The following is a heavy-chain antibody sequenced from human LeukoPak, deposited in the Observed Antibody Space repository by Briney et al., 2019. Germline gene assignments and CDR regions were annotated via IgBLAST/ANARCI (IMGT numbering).Heavy chain of an antibody. CDR2: IYYNGAT. D-gene: IGHD2-2*01. Sequence: PSETLSLTCTVSGDSISSSSYYWGRIRQPPGKGLEWIGTIYYNGATYYNPSLKSRVTISVDTSKNQFSLKLSSVTAADTAVYYCATEFRGFCSSTSCSGDFWGQGTLVTVSS. CDR1: GDSISSSSYY. J-gene: IGHJ4*02. CDR3: ATEFRGFCSSTSCSGDF. V-gene: IGHV4-39*02.